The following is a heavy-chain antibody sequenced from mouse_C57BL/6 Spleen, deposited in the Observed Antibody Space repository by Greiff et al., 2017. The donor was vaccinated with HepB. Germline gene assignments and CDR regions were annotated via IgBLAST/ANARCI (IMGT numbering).Heavy chain of an antibody. D-gene: IGHD2-3*01. CDR2: ISSGSSTI. CDR1: GFTFSDYG. J-gene: IGHJ4*01. Sequence: EVKLVESGGGLVKPGGSLKLSCAASGFTFSDYGMHWVRQAPEKGLEWVAYISSGSSTIYYADTVKGRFTISRDNAKNTLFLQMTSLRSEDTAMYYCERSRYEGSPLDAMDYWGQGTSVTVSS. CDR3: ERSRYEGSPLDAMDY. V-gene: IGHV5-17*01.